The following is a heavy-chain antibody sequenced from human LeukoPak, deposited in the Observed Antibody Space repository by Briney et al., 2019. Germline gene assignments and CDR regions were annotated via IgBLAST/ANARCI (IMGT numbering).Heavy chain of an antibody. D-gene: IGHD2-21*02. CDR3: ARDGLAYCGGDCYDAFDI. CDR2: IIPIFGTA. CDR1: GYTFIGYY. V-gene: IGHV1-69*13. Sequence: ASVKVSCKASGYTFIGYYVHWVRQAPGQGLEWMGGIIPIFGTANYAQKFQGRVTITADESASTAYMELSSLRSEDTAVYYCARDGLAYCGGDCYDAFDIWGQGTMVTVSS. J-gene: IGHJ3*02.